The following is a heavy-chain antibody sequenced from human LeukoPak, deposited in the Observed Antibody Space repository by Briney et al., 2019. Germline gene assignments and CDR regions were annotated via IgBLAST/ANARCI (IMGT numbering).Heavy chain of an antibody. D-gene: IGHD5-24*01. V-gene: IGHV3-7*04. CDR2: IKQAGTEK. CDR1: GFTFGSYW. Sequence: GGSLRLSCAASGFTFGSYWMNWVRQAPGKGLEWVANIKQAGTEKYYVDSVKGRFTISRDNAKNSLFLQMNSLRAEDTAVYFCARVRGGYYLDYWGQGTLVSVSS. J-gene: IGHJ4*02. CDR3: ARVRGGYYLDY.